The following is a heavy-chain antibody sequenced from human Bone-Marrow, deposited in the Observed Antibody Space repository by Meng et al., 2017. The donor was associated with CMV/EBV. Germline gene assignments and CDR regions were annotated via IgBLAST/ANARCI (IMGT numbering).Heavy chain of an antibody. CDR2: MNPNSGST. J-gene: IGHJ6*02. Sequence: ASVKVSCKASGYTFTSYDINRVRQATGQGLEWMGWMNPNSGSTGYAQKFQGRVIMTWNTSISTAYIELSSLRSEDTAVYYCARPDCSSTSCYYGMDVWGQGTTDTVSS. CDR3: ARPDCSSTSCYYGMDV. CDR1: GYTFTSYD. D-gene: IGHD2-2*01. V-gene: IGHV1-8*01.